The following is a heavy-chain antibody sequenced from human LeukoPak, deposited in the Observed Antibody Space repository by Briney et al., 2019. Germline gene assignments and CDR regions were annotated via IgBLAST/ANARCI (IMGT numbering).Heavy chain of an antibody. CDR3: TRDRSRAEDD. Sequence: GGSLRLSCAASGFTFSGHWMSWVRQAPGKGMEWVANINQGGSDKYYVDSVKGRFTISRDNANNLLYLQMNSLRGEDTAVYYCTRDRSRAEDDWGQGTLVTVSS. CDR2: INQGGSDK. V-gene: IGHV3-7*01. CDR1: GFTFSGHW. D-gene: IGHD1-14*01. J-gene: IGHJ4*02.